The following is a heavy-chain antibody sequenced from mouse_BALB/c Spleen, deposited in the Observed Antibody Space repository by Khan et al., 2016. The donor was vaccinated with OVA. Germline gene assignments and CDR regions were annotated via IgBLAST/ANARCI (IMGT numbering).Heavy chain of an antibody. J-gene: IGHJ3*01. CDR2: IYPFNDDT. Sequence: EVQLVESGPEVVKPGASVKMSCKASGYTFTSYVMHWVKQKPGLGLEWIGYIYPFNDDTKYNEKFKGKATLTSDRSSSTTYMELSSLTSEDCAVYYCSRVGTYYVSFAYWGQGTLGTVAA. CDR1: GYTFTSYV. CDR3: SRVGTYYVSFAY. D-gene: IGHD1-1*01. V-gene: IGHV1S136*01.